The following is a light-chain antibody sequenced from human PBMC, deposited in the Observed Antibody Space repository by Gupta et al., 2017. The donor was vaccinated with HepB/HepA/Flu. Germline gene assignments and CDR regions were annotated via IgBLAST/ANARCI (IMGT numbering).Light chain of an antibody. V-gene: IGLV1-44*01. CDR3: EAWDDSLNGYWV. Sequence: QSVLIQPPSASGTPGQRVTISCSGSSSNIGTNTVHWYRQLPGTAPQLLIYSNSHRPSGGPDRVSGSKSGTSASLAISGLQSEEEADYHCEAWDDSLNGYWVFGGGTKLTVL. J-gene: IGLJ3*02. CDR1: SSNIGTNT. CDR2: SNS.